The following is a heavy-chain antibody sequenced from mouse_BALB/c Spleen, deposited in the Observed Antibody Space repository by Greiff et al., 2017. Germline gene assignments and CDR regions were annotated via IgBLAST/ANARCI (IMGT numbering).Heavy chain of an antibody. CDR1: GYAFSSSW. D-gene: IGHD2-4*01. J-gene: IGHJ2*01. CDR2: IYPGDGDT. CDR3: AKEGKYDYDYFDY. Sequence: QVQLQQSGPELVKPGASVKISCKASGYAFSSSWMNWVKQRPGQGLEWIGRIYPGDGDTNYNGKFKGKATLTADKSSSTAYMQLSSLTSVDSAVYFCAKEGKYDYDYFDYWGQGTTLTVSS. V-gene: IGHV1-82*01.